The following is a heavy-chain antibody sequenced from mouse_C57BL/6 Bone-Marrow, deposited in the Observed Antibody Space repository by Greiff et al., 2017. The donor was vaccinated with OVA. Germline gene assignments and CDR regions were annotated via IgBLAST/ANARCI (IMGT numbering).Heavy chain of an antibody. D-gene: IGHD1-1*01. V-gene: IGHV1-42*01. CDR3: ARGLLRYRFDY. CDR2: INPSTCGT. CDR1: GYSFTGYY. J-gene: IGHJ2*01. Sequence: EVQLQQSGPELVKPGASVKISCKASGYSFTGYYMNWVKQSPEKSLESIGEINPSTCGTTYNQKFKAKATLTVDKSSSTAYMQLKSLTSEDSAVYYCARGLLRYRFDYWGQGTTLTVSS.